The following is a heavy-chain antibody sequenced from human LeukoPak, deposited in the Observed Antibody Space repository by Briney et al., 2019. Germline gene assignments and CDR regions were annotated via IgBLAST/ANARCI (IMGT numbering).Heavy chain of an antibody. CDR1: GGSISSYY. V-gene: IGHV4-59*01. CDR2: TYYSGST. J-gene: IGHJ4*02. D-gene: IGHD5-12*01. Sequence: SETLSLTCTVSGGSISSYYWSWIRQPPGKGLEWIGYTYYSGSTNYNPSLKSRVTISVDTSKNQFSLKLSSVTAADTAVHYCARDGVYSGYDYYFDYWGQGTLVTVSS. CDR3: ARDGVYSGYDYYFDY.